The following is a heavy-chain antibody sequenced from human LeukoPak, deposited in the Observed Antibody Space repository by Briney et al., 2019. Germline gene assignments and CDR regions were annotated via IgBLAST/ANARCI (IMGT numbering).Heavy chain of an antibody. D-gene: IGHD3-22*01. CDR2: ISGSGGST. J-gene: IGHJ4*02. CDR3: AKPSYYDSSGYYSDYFDY. Sequence: PGGSLRLSCAASGFTFSSYAMSWVRQAPGKGLEWVSPISGSGGSTYYADSVKGRFTISRDTSKNTLYLQMNSLRAEDTAVYYCAKPSYYDSSGYYSDYFDYWGQGTLVTVSS. CDR1: GFTFSSYA. V-gene: IGHV3-23*01.